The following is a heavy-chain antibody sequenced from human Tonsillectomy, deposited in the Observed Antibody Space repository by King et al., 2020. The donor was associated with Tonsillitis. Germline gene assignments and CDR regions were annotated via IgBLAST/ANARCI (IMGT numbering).Heavy chain of an antibody. J-gene: IGHJ4*02. CDR1: GFTFSTYY. Sequence: VQLVESGGGLVKPGGSLRLSCAASGFTFSTYYMNWVRQAPGRGLEWVSSISSSGSYIYHADSVKGRFTISRDNAKNSLYLQMNSLRVEGTAVYYCATEYSSNFDYWGQGTLVTVSS. CDR3: ATEYSSNFDY. V-gene: IGHV3-21*01. D-gene: IGHD6-13*01. CDR2: ISSSGSYI.